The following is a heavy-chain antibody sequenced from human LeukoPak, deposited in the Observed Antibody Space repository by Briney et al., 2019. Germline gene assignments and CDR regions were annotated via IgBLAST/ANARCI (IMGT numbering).Heavy chain of an antibody. J-gene: IGHJ3*02. Sequence: ASVKVSCKASGYTFTSYYMHWVRQAPGQGLEWMGWINPNSGGTNYAQKFQGRVTMTRDTSISTAYMELSRLRSDDTAVYYCARDFGGYYGAFDIWGQGTMVTVSS. V-gene: IGHV1-2*02. D-gene: IGHD1-26*01. CDR2: INPNSGGT. CDR3: ARDFGGYYGAFDI. CDR1: GYTFTSYY.